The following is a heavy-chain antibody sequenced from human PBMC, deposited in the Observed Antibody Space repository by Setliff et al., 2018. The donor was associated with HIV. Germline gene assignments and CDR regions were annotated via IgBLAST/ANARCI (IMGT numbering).Heavy chain of an antibody. CDR2: ISWDGYNT. CDR1: GFTFDDYT. CDR3: ASFYGDYGY. Sequence: PGGSLRLSCAASGFTFDDYTMHWVRQAPGKAPEWVSLISWDGYNTYYADSVQGRFTISRDNANNLLFLQMNNLRDEDTAVYYCASFYGDYGYWGHGTQVTVSS. V-gene: IGHV3-43*01. J-gene: IGHJ4*01. D-gene: IGHD3-10*01.